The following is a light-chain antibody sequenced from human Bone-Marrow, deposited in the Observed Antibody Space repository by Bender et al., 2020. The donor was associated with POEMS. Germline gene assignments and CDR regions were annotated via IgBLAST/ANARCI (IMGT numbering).Light chain of an antibody. V-gene: IGLV2-18*02. J-gene: IGLJ2*01. CDR2: EVT. CDR1: SRDIGYYDR. CDR3: GSYAVSNILL. Sequence: QSDLTQPPSVSGSPGQSVTISCTGSSRDIGYYDRVAWYQQTPGTAPKLLIYEVTYRPSGVPARFSGSKSGNTASLTISGLQAEDEADYYCGSYAVSNILLFGGGTRLTVL.